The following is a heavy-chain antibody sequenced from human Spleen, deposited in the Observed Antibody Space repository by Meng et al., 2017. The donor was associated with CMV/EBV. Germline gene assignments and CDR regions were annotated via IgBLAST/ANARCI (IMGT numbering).Heavy chain of an antibody. D-gene: IGHD2-2*01. CDR2: IRPDGTNK. V-gene: IGHV3-30*02. Sequence: GESLKISCAVSGIIFDNYATSWVRQAPGKGLEWVAFIRPDGTNKFYADSVKGRFTISRDNSKNTLYLQLSSLRTEDTALYFCARDYQVLWWGQGTTVTSP. CDR1: GIIFDNYA. J-gene: IGHJ6*02. CDR3: ARDYQVLW.